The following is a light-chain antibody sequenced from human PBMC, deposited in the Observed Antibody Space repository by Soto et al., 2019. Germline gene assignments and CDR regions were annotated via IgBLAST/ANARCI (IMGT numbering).Light chain of an antibody. J-gene: IGKJ1*01. Sequence: EILFRQCTCTLSMSPGERATLSCRASQSVSSSYLAWYQQKPGQAPRLLIYGASSRATGIPDRFSGSGSGTDFTLTISRLEPEDFAVYYCQQYGSSPTTFGQGTKVDI. CDR2: GAS. CDR1: QSVSSSY. V-gene: IGKV3-20*01. CDR3: QQYGSSPTT.